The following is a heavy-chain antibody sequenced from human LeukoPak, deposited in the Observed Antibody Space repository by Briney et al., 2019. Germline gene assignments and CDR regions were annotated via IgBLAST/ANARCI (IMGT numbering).Heavy chain of an antibody. V-gene: IGHV4-39*01. CDR1: GGSISGSSYY. Sequence: SETLSLTCTVSGGSISGSSYYWGWICQPPGKGLEWIGSIYYSGSTYYNPSLKSRVTISVDTSKNQFSLKLSSVTAADTAVYYCARHGGYSYYYYMDVWGKGTTVTVSS. CDR3: ARHGGYSYYYYMDV. J-gene: IGHJ6*03. CDR2: IYYSGST. D-gene: IGHD4-23*01.